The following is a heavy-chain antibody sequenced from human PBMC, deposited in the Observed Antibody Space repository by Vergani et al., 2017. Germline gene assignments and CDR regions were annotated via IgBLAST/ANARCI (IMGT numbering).Heavy chain of an antibody. V-gene: IGHV3-23*04. CDR2: ISGSGGST. CDR3: AKGGDSSGALFY. Sequence: VQLVQSGAEVKKPGASVKVSCKASGYTFTSYAMSWVRQAPGKGLEWVSAISGSGGSTYYADSVKGRFTIARDNSKNTLYLQMNSLRAADTAVYYCAKGGDSSGALFYWGQGTLVTVSS. D-gene: IGHD3-22*01. J-gene: IGHJ4*02. CDR1: GYTFTSYA.